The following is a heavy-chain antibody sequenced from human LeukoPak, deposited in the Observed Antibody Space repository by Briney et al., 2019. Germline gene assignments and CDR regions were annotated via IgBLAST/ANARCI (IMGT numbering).Heavy chain of an antibody. CDR1: GFTFSSYA. Sequence: GGSLRLSCAASGFTFSSYAMHWVRQAPGKGQELVSVISYDGNNKYYADSVNGRFTISDNTFNTALYLQMNILRAEDTAVYYCARAHEGCSGDSCYSGPDWFDPWGQGTLVTVSS. D-gene: IGHD2-15*01. J-gene: IGHJ5*02. CDR2: ISYDGNNK. V-gene: IGHV3-30*04. CDR3: ARAHEGCSGDSCYSGPDWFDP.